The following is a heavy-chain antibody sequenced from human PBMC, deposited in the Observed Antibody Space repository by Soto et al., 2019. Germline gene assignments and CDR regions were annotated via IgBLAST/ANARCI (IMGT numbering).Heavy chain of an antibody. D-gene: IGHD6-6*01. CDR2: IDPSDAYT. CDR3: ARHSGPYSSSSPEGY. Sequence: GESLKISCKGSGYSFSSYWITWVRQMPGKGLEWMGRIDPSDAYTTYSPSFQGHVTISVDKSISTAYLLWTSLKASDTAIYYCARHSGPYSSSSPEGYWGQGTLVTVSS. CDR1: GYSFSSYW. J-gene: IGHJ4*02. V-gene: IGHV5-10-1*01.